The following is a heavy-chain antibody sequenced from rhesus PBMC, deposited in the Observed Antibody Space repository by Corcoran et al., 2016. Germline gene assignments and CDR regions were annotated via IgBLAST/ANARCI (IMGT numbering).Heavy chain of an antibody. J-gene: IGHJ2*01. Sequence: QVQLQESGPGVVKPSETLSLTCAVSGGSISDSYRWSWIRHPPGKGLEWIGYIYGSSTSTNYNPSLQTRVTISKDTSKTHFSLKLSSVTAADTSVYYCARGMGGSGYFDLWGPGTPITISS. CDR3: ARGMGGSGYFDL. CDR2: IYGSSTST. D-gene: IGHD3-34*01. V-gene: IGHV4S10*01. CDR1: GGSISDSYR.